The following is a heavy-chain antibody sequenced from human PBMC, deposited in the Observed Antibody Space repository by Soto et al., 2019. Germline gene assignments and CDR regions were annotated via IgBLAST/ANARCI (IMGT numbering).Heavy chain of an antibody. Sequence: GGSLRLSCAASGFTFSSYDMHWVRQAPGKGLEWVSAIGTAGDTYYPGSVKGRLTISRENAKNSLYLQMNSLRAEDTAVYYCARGLRAHYTAILLNYFDYWGQGTLVTVSS. J-gene: IGHJ4*02. CDR1: GFTFSSYD. CDR2: IGTAGDT. CDR3: ARGLRAHYTAILLNYFDY. V-gene: IGHV3-13*01. D-gene: IGHD5-18*01.